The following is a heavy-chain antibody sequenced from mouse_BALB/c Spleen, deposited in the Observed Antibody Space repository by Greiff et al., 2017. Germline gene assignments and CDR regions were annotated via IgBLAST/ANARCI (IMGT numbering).Heavy chain of an antibody. CDR1: GFTFSSYG. CDR3: ARAGGNQAWFAY. V-gene: IGHV5-6-3*01. D-gene: IGHD2-1*01. J-gene: IGHJ3*01. Sequence: EVKLMESGGGLVQPGGSLKLSCAASGFTFSSYGMSWVRQTPDKRLELVATINSNGGSTYYPDSVKGRFTISRDNAKNTLYLQMSSLKSEDTAMYYCARAGGNQAWFAYWGQGTLVTVSA. CDR2: INSNGGST.